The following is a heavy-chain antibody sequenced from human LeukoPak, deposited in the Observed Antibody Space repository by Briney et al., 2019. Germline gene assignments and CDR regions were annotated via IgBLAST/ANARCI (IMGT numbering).Heavy chain of an antibody. J-gene: IGHJ6*02. D-gene: IGHD1-1*01. CDR3: ARDPGYNWNDWYYYYGMDV. CDR1: GGSISSYY. Sequence: PSQTLSLTCTVSGGSISSYYWSWIRQPPGKGLEWIGYIYYSGSTNYNPSLKSRVTISVDTSKNQFSLKLSSVTAADTAVYYCARDPGYNWNDWYYYYGMDVWGQGTTVTVSS. CDR2: IYYSGST. V-gene: IGHV4-59*01.